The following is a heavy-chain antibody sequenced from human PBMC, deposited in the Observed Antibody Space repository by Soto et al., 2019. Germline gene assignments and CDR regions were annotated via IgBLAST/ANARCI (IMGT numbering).Heavy chain of an antibody. D-gene: IGHD2-21*02. CDR2: ISYDGSNK. J-gene: IGHJ4*02. CDR3: AKDSRIVVVTAPYDY. CDR1: GFTFSSYG. Sequence: GGSLRLSCAASGFTFSSYGMHWVRQAPGKGLEWVAVISYDGSNKYYADSVKGRFTISRDNSKNTLYLQMNSVRAEDTAVYYCAKDSRIVVVTAPYDYRGQGTLVTVSS. V-gene: IGHV3-30*18.